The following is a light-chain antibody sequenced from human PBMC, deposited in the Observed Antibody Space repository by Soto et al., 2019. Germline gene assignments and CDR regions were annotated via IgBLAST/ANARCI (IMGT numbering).Light chain of an antibody. J-gene: IGKJ1*01. V-gene: IGKV3-11*01. Sequence: IVLTQSPATLSLSPGERATLSCRASQSVSNYLAWYQHKPGQAPRLLIYTASSRATGIPARFSGSGSGTDFTLTISSLEPEDFAVYYCQQRSTWPPWTFGQGTKVEV. CDR2: TAS. CDR3: QQRSTWPPWT. CDR1: QSVSNY.